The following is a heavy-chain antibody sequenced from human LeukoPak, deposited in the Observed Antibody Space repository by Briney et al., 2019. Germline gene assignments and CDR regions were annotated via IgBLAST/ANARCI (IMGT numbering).Heavy chain of an antibody. CDR1: GFTFSSYW. V-gene: IGHV3-74*01. D-gene: IGHD3-22*01. J-gene: IGHJ4*02. CDR2: INSDGSST. CDR3: AKDIVPGSNYYDSSGYYPRLDY. Sequence: PGGSLRLSCAASGFTFSSYWMHWVRQAPGKGLVWVSRINSDGSSTSYADSVKGRFTISRDNAKNSLYLQMNSLRAEDTALYYCAKDIVPGSNYYDSSGYYPRLDYWGQGTLVTVSS.